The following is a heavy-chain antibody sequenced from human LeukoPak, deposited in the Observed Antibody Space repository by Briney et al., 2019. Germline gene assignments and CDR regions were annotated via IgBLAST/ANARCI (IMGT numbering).Heavy chain of an antibody. CDR2: IYYSGST. CDR1: GGSISSYN. V-gene: IGHV4-59*08. D-gene: IGHD4-17*01. Sequence: SETLSLTCTVSGGSISSYNWSWIRQPPGKGLEWIGYIYYSGSTNYNPSLKSRVTISVDTSKNQFSLKLSSVTAADTAVYYCARRRYGDYEFYFDPWGQGTLVTVSS. J-gene: IGHJ5*02. CDR3: ARRRYGDYEFYFDP.